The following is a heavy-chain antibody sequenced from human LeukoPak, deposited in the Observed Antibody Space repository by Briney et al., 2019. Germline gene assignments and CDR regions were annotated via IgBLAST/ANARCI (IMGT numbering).Heavy chain of an antibody. CDR1: GFTFSNFA. V-gene: IGHV3-23*01. CDR2: ISAGGT. D-gene: IGHD3-22*01. J-gene: IGHJ4*02. Sequence: PGGSLRLSCAASGFTFSNFAMNWVRQAPGKGLEWVSAISAGGTFYADFVKGRFTISRDNSKNTLFLQMNSLRAEDTAVYYCAKVQYYYDSSGYPLLYYFDYWGQGTLVTVSS. CDR3: AKVQYYYDSSGYPLLYYFDY.